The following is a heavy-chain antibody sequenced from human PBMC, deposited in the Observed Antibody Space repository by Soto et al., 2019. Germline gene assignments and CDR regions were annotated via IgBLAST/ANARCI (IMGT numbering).Heavy chain of an antibody. J-gene: IGHJ6*03. CDR3: ALSVEYYSYYYYMDV. D-gene: IGHD2-2*01. V-gene: IGHV2-5*02. CDR2: VYWDDDK. Sequence: QITLKESGPTVVKPTQTLTLTCTFSGFSLSTAGVGVGWIRQPPGKALEWLALVYWDDDKRDSPSLKSRLTITKDTSKNQVVLTMTNMDPVDTATYYCALSVEYYSYYYYMDVWGRGPPVTVSS. CDR1: GFSLSTAGVG.